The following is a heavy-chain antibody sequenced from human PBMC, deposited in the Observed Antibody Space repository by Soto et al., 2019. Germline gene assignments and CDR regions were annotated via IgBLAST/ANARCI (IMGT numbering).Heavy chain of an antibody. CDR1: GFTLSGYE. Sequence: EVQLVESGGGLVQPGGSLRLSCAASGFTLSGYEMNWVRQAPGKGLEWVSYISNDGRTMYYADSVKGRFTISRDNAQNSLDLQMNSLRAEDTAVYYCVRDGITVRSTKRDCWGQGTLFTVSS. CDR3: VRDGITVRSTKRDC. D-gene: IGHD1-26*01. J-gene: IGHJ4*02. V-gene: IGHV3-48*03. CDR2: ISNDGRTM.